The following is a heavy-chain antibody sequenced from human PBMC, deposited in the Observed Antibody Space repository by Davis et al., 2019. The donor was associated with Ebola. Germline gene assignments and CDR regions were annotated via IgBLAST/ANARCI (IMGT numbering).Heavy chain of an antibody. CDR2: INHSGST. CDR3: ARFGDFGGAF. CDR1: GGSFSGYY. D-gene: IGHD2-21*01. Sequence: MPSETLSLTCAVYGGSFSGYYWSWIRQPPGKGLEWIGEINHSGSTNYNPSLKSRVTISVDTSKNQLSLTLNSVTAEDTAVYYCARFGDFGGAFWGQGTLVTVSA. J-gene: IGHJ4*02. V-gene: IGHV4-34*01.